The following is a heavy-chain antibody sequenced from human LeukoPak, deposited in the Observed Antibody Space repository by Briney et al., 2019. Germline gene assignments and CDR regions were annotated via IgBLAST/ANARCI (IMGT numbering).Heavy chain of an antibody. CDR3: ARNRAYAFDY. CDR1: GFTFSNYG. D-gene: IGHD5-12*01. CDR2: ISYDGSNK. Sequence: GGSLRLSCAASGFTFSNYGMHWVRQAPGKGLEWVALISYDGSNKYLADSVKGRCTISRDNSKNSLYLQMNSLGDEGTALYYCARNRAYAFDYWGQGTLVTVSS. J-gene: IGHJ4*02. V-gene: IGHV3-30*03.